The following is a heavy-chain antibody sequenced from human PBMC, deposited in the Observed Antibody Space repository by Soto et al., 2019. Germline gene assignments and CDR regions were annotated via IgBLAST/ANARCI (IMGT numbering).Heavy chain of an antibody. D-gene: IGHD1-1*01. Sequence: QPGGSLRLSCAASGFTFISYGMHWVRQAPGKGLQWVAFISYDGSDRYYEDSVKGRFTISRGNSKNTLYLQINSLRAEDTALYYCARATNYYYGMDVWGQGTTVTVSS. CDR3: ARATNYYYGMDV. CDR2: ISYDGSDR. J-gene: IGHJ6*02. V-gene: IGHV3-33*05. CDR1: GFTFISYG.